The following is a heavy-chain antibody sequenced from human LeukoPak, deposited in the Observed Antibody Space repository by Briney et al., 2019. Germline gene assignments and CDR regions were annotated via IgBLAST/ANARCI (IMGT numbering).Heavy chain of an antibody. D-gene: IGHD5-18*01. J-gene: IGHJ4*02. CDR1: GASVTSSSYW. Sequence: SETLSLTCTVSGASVTSSSYWWSWVRQPPGKGLEWIGEIYHSGSTNYNPSLKSRVTISVDKSKNQFSLKLSSVTAADTAVYYCASLGVGYSYGYTGFDYWGQGTLVTVSS. V-gene: IGHV4-4*02. CDR3: ASLGVGYSYGYTGFDY. CDR2: IYHSGST.